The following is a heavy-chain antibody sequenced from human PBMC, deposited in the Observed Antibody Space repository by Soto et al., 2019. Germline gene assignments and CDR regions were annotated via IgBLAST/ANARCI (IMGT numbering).Heavy chain of an antibody. CDR1: GFTFSSYA. CDR2: ISYDGSNK. V-gene: IGHV3-30-3*01. J-gene: IGHJ6*02. D-gene: IGHD2-15*01. Sequence: GGSLRLSCAASGFTFSSYAMHWVRQAPGKGLEWVAVISYDGSNKYYADSVKGRFTISRDNSKSTLYLQMNSLRAEDTAVYYCASLGYCSGGSCYSNGIDVWGQGTTVTVSS. CDR3: ASLGYCSGGSCYSNGIDV.